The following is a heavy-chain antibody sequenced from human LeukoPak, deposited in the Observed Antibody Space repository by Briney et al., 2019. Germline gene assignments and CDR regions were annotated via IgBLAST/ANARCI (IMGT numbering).Heavy chain of an antibody. CDR3: ARDDYGGPPQ. CDR2: INHRGSS. D-gene: IGHD4-23*01. Sequence: SETLSLTCAAYGGSFSGYYWSWIRQPPGKGLEWIGEINHRGSSNYNPSIKSRVTISVDTPKNQFALKLSSVTAADTVVYYCARDDYGGPPQWGQGTLVTVSS. CDR1: GGSFSGYY. J-gene: IGHJ4*02. V-gene: IGHV4-34*01.